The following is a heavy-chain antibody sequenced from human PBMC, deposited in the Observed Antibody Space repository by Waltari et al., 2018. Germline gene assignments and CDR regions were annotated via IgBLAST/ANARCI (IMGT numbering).Heavy chain of an antibody. CDR3: ARQGLERSPPYYYYGMDV. J-gene: IGHJ6*02. Sequence: QVQLQESGPGLVKPSETLSLTCTVSGGSISSYYWSWIRPPPGPGLEWIGYIYYSGSTNYNPSLKSRVTISVDTSKNQFSLKLSSVTAADTAVYYCARQGLERSPPYYYYGMDVWGQGTTVTVSS. CDR2: IYYSGST. V-gene: IGHV4-59*01. CDR1: GGSISSYY. D-gene: IGHD1-1*01.